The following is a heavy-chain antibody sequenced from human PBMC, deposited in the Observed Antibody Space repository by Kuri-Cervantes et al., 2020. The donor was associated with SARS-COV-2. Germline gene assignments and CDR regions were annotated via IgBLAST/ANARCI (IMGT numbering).Heavy chain of an antibody. Sequence: GGSLRLSCAASGFTFSSYWMSWVRQAPGKGLEWAAFISYDGNNQYYADSVRGRFSISRDHSMLYLQMNSLRAEDTAVYYCARPPPLGYLDLWGRGTLVTVSS. J-gene: IGHJ2*01. V-gene: IGHV3-30-3*01. CDR3: ARPPPLGYLDL. CDR2: ISYDGNNQ. CDR1: GFTFSSYW.